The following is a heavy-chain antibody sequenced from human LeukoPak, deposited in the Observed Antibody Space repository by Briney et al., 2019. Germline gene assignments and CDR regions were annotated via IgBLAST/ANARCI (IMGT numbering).Heavy chain of an antibody. J-gene: IGHJ6*02. Sequence: GGSLRPSCAASGFSISAYWMSWVRQAPGKGLEWVANINRDGSDKYSVDSVKGRFTISRDNAKNSLYLEMNSLRADDTAVYYCARDLVVVGSSFSYGMDVWGQGTTVTVSS. CDR1: GFSISAYW. V-gene: IGHV3-7*01. CDR2: INRDGSDK. CDR3: ARDLVVVGSSFSYGMDV. D-gene: IGHD2-15*01.